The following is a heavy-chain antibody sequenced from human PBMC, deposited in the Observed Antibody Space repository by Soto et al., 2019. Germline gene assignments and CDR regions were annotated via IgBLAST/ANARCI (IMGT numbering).Heavy chain of an antibody. CDR2: IGGSGGPT. J-gene: IGHJ4*02. D-gene: IGHD1-26*01. V-gene: IGHV3-23*01. Sequence: GSLRLSCAASGFIFDTYAMSWVRQAPGKGLEWASDIGGSGGPTRYADSVKGRFTISRDNSKNTLHLQMHSLRAEDTALYFCAKVGGGSLSHYFDSWGQGTLVTVSS. CDR3: AKVGGGSLSHYFDS. CDR1: GFIFDTYA.